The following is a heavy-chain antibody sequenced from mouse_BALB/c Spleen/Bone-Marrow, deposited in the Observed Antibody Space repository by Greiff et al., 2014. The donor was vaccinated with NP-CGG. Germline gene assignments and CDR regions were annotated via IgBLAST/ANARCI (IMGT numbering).Heavy chain of an antibody. J-gene: IGHJ2*01. D-gene: IGHD1-1*01. Sequence: LQESGSVLVRPGASVKLSCKASGYTFTSYWMHWAKQRPGQGLEWIGEIHPNSGNTNYNEKFKGKATLTVDTSSSTAYVDLSSLTSEDSAVYYFANYYDSISYWGQGTTLTVSS. CDR1: GYTFTSYW. CDR2: IHPNSGNT. CDR3: ANYYDSISY. V-gene: IGHV1S130*01.